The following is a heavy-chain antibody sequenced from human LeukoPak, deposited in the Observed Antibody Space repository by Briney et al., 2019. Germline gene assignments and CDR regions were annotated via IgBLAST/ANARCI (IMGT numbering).Heavy chain of an antibody. CDR3: ARGLYCTSSSCYFGGGNFCYYMDV. CDR2: MWYGGTDE. J-gene: IGHJ6*03. CDR1: GFTFSSYG. Sequence: HPGGSLRLSCAASGFTFSSYGMHWVRQAPGKGLEWVAVMWYGGTDEYYADSVKGRFSISRDNSKNMLYLQMNSLRAEDTAIYYCARGLYCTSSSCYFGGGNFCYYMDVWGRGTTVTVSS. V-gene: IGHV3-33*01. D-gene: IGHD2-2*01.